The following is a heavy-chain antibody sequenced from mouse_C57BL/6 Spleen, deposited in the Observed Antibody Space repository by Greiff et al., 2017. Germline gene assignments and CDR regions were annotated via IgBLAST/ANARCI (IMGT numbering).Heavy chain of an antibody. CDR3: ARGASVPFAY. J-gene: IGHJ3*01. CDR2: IYPGGGDT. Sequence: QVQLQQSGAELVKPGASVKISCKASGYAFSSYWLNWVKQRPGKGLEWIGQIYPGGGDTYYNGTFTGQDTLTADKSYSTADMQLSSLTSEDTAVYCCARGASVPFAYWGQETLVTVSA. CDR1: GYAFSSYW. V-gene: IGHV1-80*01. D-gene: IGHD6-1*01.